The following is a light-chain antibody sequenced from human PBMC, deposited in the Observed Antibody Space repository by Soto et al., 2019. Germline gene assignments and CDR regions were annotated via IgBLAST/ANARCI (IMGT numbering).Light chain of an antibody. J-gene: IGKJ3*01. CDR2: DAS. CDR1: QGISSA. V-gene: IGKV1-13*02. CDR3: QQFNSYPFT. Sequence: ALQLTQSPSSLSASVGDRVTITCRASQGISSALAWYQQKPGKAPKLLIYDASSLESGVPSRFSGSGSGTDFTLTSSSLQPEDFSTYYCQQFNSYPFTVRPGTKVDIK.